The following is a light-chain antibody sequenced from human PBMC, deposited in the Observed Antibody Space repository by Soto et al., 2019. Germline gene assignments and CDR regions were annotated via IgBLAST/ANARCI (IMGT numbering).Light chain of an antibody. Sequence: QLTQSPSSLSASVGDRVAITCLASQGISSSLAWYQKKPGKAPNLLIYAASTLQSGAPSRFSGSGSGTDFTLTISSLQPEYFATDYCQQLNTYPISFGPGTRLESK. CDR1: QGISSS. J-gene: IGKJ5*01. V-gene: IGKV1-9*01. CDR2: AAS. CDR3: QQLNTYPIS.